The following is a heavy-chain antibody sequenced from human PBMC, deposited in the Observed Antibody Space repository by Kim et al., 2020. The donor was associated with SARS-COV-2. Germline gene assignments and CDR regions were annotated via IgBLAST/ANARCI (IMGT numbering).Heavy chain of an antibody. CDR2: ST. D-gene: IGHD6-13*01. V-gene: IGHV4-34*01. J-gene: IGHJ4*02. CDR3: AGEGSAGSDY. Sequence: STNYNPSLKSRVTISVDTSKNQYSLKLSSVTAADTAVYYCAGEGSAGSDYWGQGTLVTVSS.